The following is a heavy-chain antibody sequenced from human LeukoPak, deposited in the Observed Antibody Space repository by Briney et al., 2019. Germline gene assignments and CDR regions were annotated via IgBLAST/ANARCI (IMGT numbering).Heavy chain of an antibody. D-gene: IGHD4-17*01. CDR3: ARGASDTTNGDYMSYYYYMDV. V-gene: IGHV1-69*13. CDR2: IIFFYGTT. Sequence: SVKVSCKASGYTFTGYYMHWVRQAPGRGLEWMGGIIFFYGTTNYAQKFQGRVTITADESTSTAYMELSSLKSDDTAVYFCARGASDTTNGDYMSYYYYMDVWGKGTTVTVSS. J-gene: IGHJ6*03. CDR1: GYTFTGYY.